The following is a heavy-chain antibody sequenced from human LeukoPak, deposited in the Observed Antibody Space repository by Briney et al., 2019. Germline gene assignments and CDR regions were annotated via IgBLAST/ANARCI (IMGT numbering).Heavy chain of an antibody. CDR1: GGSISSGDYY. Sequence: SQTLSFTCTVSGGSISSGDYYWSWIRQPPGKGLEWIGYIYYSGSTYYNPSLKSRVTISVDTSKNQFPLKLSSVTAADTAVYYCASGGGYYADYWGQGTLVTVSS. V-gene: IGHV4-30-4*01. J-gene: IGHJ4*02. CDR3: ASGGGYYADY. CDR2: IYYSGST. D-gene: IGHD3-10*01.